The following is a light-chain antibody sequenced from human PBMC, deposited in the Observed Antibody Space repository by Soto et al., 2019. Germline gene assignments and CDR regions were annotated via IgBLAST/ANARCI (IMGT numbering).Light chain of an antibody. Sequence: QSALTQPASVSGSPGQSITISCTGTSSDVGSYNLVSWYQQHPGKAPKLMIYEGGKRPSGVSNRFSGSKSGNTASLTISGLQAEDEADYYCCSYAGSNAIHVVFGGGTKLTVL. CDR3: CSYAGSNAIHVV. CDR2: EGG. CDR1: SSDVGSYNL. J-gene: IGLJ2*01. V-gene: IGLV2-23*03.